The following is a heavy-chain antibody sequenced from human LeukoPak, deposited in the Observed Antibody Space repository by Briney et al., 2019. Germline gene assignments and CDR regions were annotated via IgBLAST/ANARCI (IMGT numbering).Heavy chain of an antibody. CDR1: GFTVGSYW. J-gene: IGHJ4*02. CDR3: TRGDDVSGSYYNHPFDF. Sequence: GGSLRLSCAASGFTVGSYWMHWVRQAPGKGLVWVSRIHSDGSTITYADSVKGRFIISRDNLKNTLYLQMNSLSAEDTAVYYCTRGDDVSGSYYNHPFDFWGQGTLVTVSS. CDR2: IHSDGSTI. V-gene: IGHV3-74*01. D-gene: IGHD3-10*01.